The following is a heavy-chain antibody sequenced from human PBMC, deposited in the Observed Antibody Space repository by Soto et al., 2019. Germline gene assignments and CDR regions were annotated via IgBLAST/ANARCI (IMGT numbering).Heavy chain of an antibody. CDR3: AREDDGGDSLDV. D-gene: IGHD2-21*02. V-gene: IGHV4-30-4*08. CDR1: GGSINSDYYH. Sequence: QVQLQQSGPGLVKPSQTLSLTCTVSGGSINSDYYHWTWIRQSPGKGLEWIGYIHHSGSILYNPSLKSRVTISVDTSKNQFSLHLRSVTAADTAVYFCAREDDGGDSLDVWGQGTTVTVSS. CDR2: IHHSGSI. J-gene: IGHJ6*02.